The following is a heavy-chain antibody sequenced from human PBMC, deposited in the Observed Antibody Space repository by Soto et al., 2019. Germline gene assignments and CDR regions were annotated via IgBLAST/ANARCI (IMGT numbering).Heavy chain of an antibody. V-gene: IGHV4-34*01. CDR3: ARAIVVPAARYYYYHGMDV. CDR1: GGSFSGYY. CDR2: INHSGST. Sequence: QVQLQQWGAGLLKPSETLSLTCAVYGGSFSGYYWSWIRQPPGKGLEWIGEINHSGSTNYNPSLKSRVTISVDTSKNQFSLKLSSVTAADTAVYYCARAIVVPAARYYYYHGMDVWGQGTTVTVSS. D-gene: IGHD2-2*01. J-gene: IGHJ6*02.